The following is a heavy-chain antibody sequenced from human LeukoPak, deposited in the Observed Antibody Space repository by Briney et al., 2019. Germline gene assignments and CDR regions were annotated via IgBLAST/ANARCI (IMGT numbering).Heavy chain of an antibody. CDR3: ARQYCSGGSCYQYYFDY. V-gene: IGHV5-51*01. CDR2: IYPGDSDT. J-gene: IGHJ4*02. CDR1: GYSFTSYW. D-gene: IGHD2-15*01. Sequence: GESLKISCKGSGYSFTSYWIGWVRQMPGKGLEWMGIIYPGDSDTRYSPFFQGQVTISADKSISTAYLQWSSLKASDTAMYYCARQYCSGGSCYQYYFDYWGQGTLVTVSS.